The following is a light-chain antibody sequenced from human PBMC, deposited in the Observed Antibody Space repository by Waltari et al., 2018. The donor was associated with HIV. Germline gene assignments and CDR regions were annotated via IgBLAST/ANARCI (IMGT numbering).Light chain of an antibody. J-gene: IGKJ1*01. CDR2: GTS. CDR3: QQYGSSPWT. CDR1: QSVGSSN. V-gene: IGKV3-20*01. Sequence: SMSPGERATLSCRASQSVGSSNLAWYQQKPGQAPRRLIYGTSNRATGTPDRFSGSGSATDFILTINRLEPEDFAVYHCQQYGSSPWTFGQGTKVEIK.